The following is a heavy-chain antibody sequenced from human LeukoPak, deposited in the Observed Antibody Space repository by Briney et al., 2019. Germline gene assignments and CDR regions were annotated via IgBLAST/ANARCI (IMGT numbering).Heavy chain of an antibody. Sequence: SQTLSLTCAVYGGSFSGYYWNWIRQPPGKGLEWIGEIDHSGSAKYNPSLKSRVTISADTPKKQFSLKLSSVTAADTAVYYCARGVDYYGVWGQGTLVTVSS. J-gene: IGHJ4*02. V-gene: IGHV4-34*01. CDR3: ARGVDYYGV. CDR1: GGSFSGYY. CDR2: IDHSGSA. D-gene: IGHD3-10*01.